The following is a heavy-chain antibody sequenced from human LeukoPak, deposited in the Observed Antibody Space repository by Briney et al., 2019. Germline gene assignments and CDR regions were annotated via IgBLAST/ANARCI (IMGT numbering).Heavy chain of an antibody. D-gene: IGHD3-22*01. V-gene: IGHV4-59*08. J-gene: IGHJ4*02. CDR2: IYYSGST. Sequence: SETLSLTCTVSGGSLSSFYWSWIPQPPGKGLEWIGNIYYSGSTNYNPSLKSRVTVSVDTSRNQFSLKLSSVTAADTAVYYCASLGGSYYYDSSGYYRGDYWGQGTLVIVSS. CDR3: ASLGGSYYYDSSGYYRGDY. CDR1: GGSLSSFY.